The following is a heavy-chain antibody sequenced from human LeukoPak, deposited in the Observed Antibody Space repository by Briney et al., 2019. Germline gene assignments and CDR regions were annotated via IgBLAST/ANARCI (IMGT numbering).Heavy chain of an antibody. J-gene: IGHJ4*02. CDR3: ARASYCSGGSCYSDY. Sequence: AASVKVSCKASGYTFTSYSISWVRQAPRQGLEWMGWISAYNGNTIYAQKVKGRVTMTTDTSTSTAYMELRSLKSDDTAVYYCARASYCSGGSCYSDYWGQGTLVTVSS. V-gene: IGHV1-18*01. D-gene: IGHD2-15*01. CDR2: ISAYNGNT. CDR1: GYTFTSYS.